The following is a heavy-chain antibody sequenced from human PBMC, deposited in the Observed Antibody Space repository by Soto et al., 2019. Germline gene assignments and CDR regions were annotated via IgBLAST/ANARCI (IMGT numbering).Heavy chain of an antibody. CDR2: ISGGSSIT. D-gene: IGHD1-1*01. V-gene: IGHV3-23*01. CDR3: AANWYENWFDP. J-gene: IGHJ5*02. CDR1: GFTFSNYA. Sequence: EVQLLESGGGLVQPGGSLRLSCAASGFTFSNYAMSWVRQAPEKGLEWVSIISGGSSITYYADSVKGRFTISRDNSKNTLYLQMNSLRAEDTAVYYCAANWYENWFDPWGQGTLVTVSS.